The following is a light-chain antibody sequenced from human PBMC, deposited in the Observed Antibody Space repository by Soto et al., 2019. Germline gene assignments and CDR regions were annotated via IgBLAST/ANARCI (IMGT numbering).Light chain of an antibody. Sequence: QSVLTQPPSASGTPGQRVTISCSGSSSNIGSNYVYWYQQLPGTAPKLLIYRNNQRPSGVPDRFSGSKSGTSASLAISGLPSEDEYDYYGAGWDDSLSGFYVFGTGTKLTVL. J-gene: IGLJ1*01. V-gene: IGLV1-47*01. CDR1: SSNIGSNY. CDR2: RNN. CDR3: AGWDDSLSGFYV.